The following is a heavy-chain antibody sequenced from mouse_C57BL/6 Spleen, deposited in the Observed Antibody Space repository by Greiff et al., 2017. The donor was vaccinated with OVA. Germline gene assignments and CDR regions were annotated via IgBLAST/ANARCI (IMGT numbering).Heavy chain of an antibody. J-gene: IGHJ4*01. CDR1: GYAFTSYD. CDR3: ARTTVVAPYAMDY. Sequence: VQLQESGPELVKPGASVKLSCKASGYAFTSYDINWVKQRHGQGLEWIGWSYPRDGSTKYNGKFKGKATLTVDTSSSTAYMELHSLTSEDSAVYFCARTTVVAPYAMDYWGQGTSVTVSS. CDR2: SYPRDGST. V-gene: IGHV1-85*01. D-gene: IGHD1-1*01.